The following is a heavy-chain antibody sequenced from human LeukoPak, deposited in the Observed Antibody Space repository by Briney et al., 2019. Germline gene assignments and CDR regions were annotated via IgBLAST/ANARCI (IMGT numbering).Heavy chain of an antibody. CDR3: AKVLDSGSFPDY. V-gene: IGHV3-23*01. CDR2: ISGSGGST. D-gene: IGHD1-26*01. Sequence: PGGSLRLSCAASGFTFSSYAMSWVRQAPGKGLEWVSAISGSGGSTYYADSVKGRFTISRDNSKNILYLQMNSLRVEDTAIYYCAKVLDSGSFPDYWGQGTLATVSS. J-gene: IGHJ4*02. CDR1: GFTFSSYA.